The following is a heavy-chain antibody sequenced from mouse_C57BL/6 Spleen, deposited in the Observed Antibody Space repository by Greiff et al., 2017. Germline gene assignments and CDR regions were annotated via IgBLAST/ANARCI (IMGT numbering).Heavy chain of an antibody. V-gene: IGHV14-2*01. CDR1: GFNINDYY. CDR2: IDPEDGET. J-gene: IGHJ2*01. D-gene: IGHD1-1*01. CDR3: AFVADDY. Sequence: VQLQQSGAELVKLGASVKLSCTASGFNINDYYMHWVKQRTEQGLEWIGRIDPEDGETKYAPKFQGKATITADTSSNTAYLQLSGLTSENTAVYYCAFVADDYWGQGTTLTVSS.